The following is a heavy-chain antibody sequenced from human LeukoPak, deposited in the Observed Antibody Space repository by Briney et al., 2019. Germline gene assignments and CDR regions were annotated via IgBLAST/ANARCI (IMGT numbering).Heavy chain of an antibody. J-gene: IGHJ4*02. Sequence: PSETLSLTCTVSGGSISSGSYYWSWIRQPAGKGLEWIGEINHSGSTNYNPSLKSRVTISVDTSKNQFSLKLSSVTAADTAVYYCARCVPKRFITMVRGVPQCNYWGQGTLVTVSS. CDR3: ARCVPKRFITMVRGVPQCNY. CDR1: GGSISSGSYY. D-gene: IGHD3-10*01. V-gene: IGHV4-61*10. CDR2: INHSGST.